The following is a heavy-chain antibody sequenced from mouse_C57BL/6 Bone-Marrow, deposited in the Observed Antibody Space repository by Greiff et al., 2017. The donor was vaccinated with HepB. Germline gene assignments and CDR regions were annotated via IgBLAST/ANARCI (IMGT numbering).Heavy chain of an antibody. CDR3: TKGTTVVPYWYFDV. Sequence: VHVKQSGAELVRPGASVKLSCTASGFNIKDDYMHWVKQRPEQGLEWIGWIDPENGDTEYASKFQGKATITADTSSNTAYLQLSSLTSEDTAVYYCTKGTTVVPYWYFDVWGTGTTVTVSS. CDR2: IDPENGDT. V-gene: IGHV14-4*01. CDR1: GFNIKDDY. D-gene: IGHD1-1*01. J-gene: IGHJ1*03.